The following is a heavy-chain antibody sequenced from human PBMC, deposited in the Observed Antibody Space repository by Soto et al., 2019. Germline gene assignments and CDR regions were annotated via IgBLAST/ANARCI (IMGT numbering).Heavy chain of an antibody. CDR2: IYYSGST. J-gene: IGHJ6*03. CDR1: GGSISSSSYY. D-gene: IGHD2-15*01. CDR3: ARGGWYCSGGSCYDTLQRPSSGHYYYYYMDV. V-gene: IGHV4-39*01. Sequence: SETLSLTCTVSGGSISSSSYYWGWIRQPPGKGLEWIGSIYYSGSTYYNPSLKSRVTISVDTSKNQFSLKLSSVTAADTAVYYCARGGWYCSGGSCYDTLQRPSSGHYYYYYMDVWGKGTTVTVSS.